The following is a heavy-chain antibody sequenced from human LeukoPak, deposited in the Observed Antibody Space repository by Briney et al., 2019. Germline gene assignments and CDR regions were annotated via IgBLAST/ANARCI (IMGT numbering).Heavy chain of an antibody. CDR1: GFTLSSYA. V-gene: IGHV3-23*01. CDR3: GKDPRGPDY. CDR2: LGISGDYA. Sequence: GGPLRLSCVASGFTLSSYAVSWVRQAPGKGLQWVSSLGISGDYAWYAGSVKGRFTISRDSSKNTLYLQMNRLGAEDTAVYYCGKDPRGPDYWGQGTLVTVSS. D-gene: IGHD3-10*01. J-gene: IGHJ4*02.